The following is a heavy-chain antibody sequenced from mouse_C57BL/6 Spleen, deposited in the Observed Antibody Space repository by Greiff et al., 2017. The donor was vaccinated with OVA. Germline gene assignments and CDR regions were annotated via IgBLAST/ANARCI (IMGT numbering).Heavy chain of an antibody. J-gene: IGHJ4*01. V-gene: IGHV2-5*01. Sequence: QVQLQQSGPGLVQPSQSLSITCTVSGFSFTSYGVHWVRQSPGKGLEWLGVLWRGGSTDYNAAFMSRLSIPKDNSKSQVFLKMNSLQADDTAIYYCAGINYYAMDYRGQGTSVTVAS. CDR1: GFSFTSYG. D-gene: IGHD2-4*01. CDR2: LWRGGST. CDR3: AGINYYAMDY.